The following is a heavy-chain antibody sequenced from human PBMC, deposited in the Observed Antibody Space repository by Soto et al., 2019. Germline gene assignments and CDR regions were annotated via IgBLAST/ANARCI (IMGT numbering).Heavy chain of an antibody. CDR3: ARETGLGVAAAGSFDS. J-gene: IGHJ4*02. Sequence: QVQLVESGGGVVQPGTSLRLSCAASGFTFSNYPMNWVRQAPGKGLEWMSVISYDGRTKHYADSVKGRFTISRDNSKNTLYLQKNSLRAEDTAVYYCARETGLGVAAAGSFDSWGQGARVTVSS. V-gene: IGHV3-30*04. CDR1: GFTFSNYP. CDR2: ISYDGRTK. D-gene: IGHD6-13*01.